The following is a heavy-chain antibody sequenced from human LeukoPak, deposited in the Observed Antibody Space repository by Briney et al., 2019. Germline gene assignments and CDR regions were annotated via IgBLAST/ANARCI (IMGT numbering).Heavy chain of an antibody. CDR1: GFTFSGSA. CDR2: IRSKANSYAT. CDR3: TTEEPPQRGYSYGYDDY. Sequence: GGSLRLSCAASGFTFSGSAMHWVRQASGKGLEWVGRIRSKANSYATAYAASVKGRFTISRDDSKNTAYLQMNSLKTEDTAVYYCTTEEPPQRGYSYGYDDYWGQGTLVTVSS. D-gene: IGHD5-18*01. V-gene: IGHV3-73*01. J-gene: IGHJ4*02.